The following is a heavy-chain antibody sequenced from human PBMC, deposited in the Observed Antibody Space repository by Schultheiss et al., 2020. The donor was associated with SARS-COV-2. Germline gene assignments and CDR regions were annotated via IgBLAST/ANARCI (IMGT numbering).Heavy chain of an antibody. CDR3: ARDLFDYGDYIDY. Sequence: SVKVSCKASGGTFSSYAISWVRQAPGQGLEWMGGIIPIFGTANYAQKFQGRVTITADESTSTAYMELSSLRSEDTAVYYCARDLFDYGDYIDYWGQGTLVTVSS. CDR1: GGTFSSYA. CDR2: IIPIFGTA. V-gene: IGHV1-69*13. D-gene: IGHD4-17*01. J-gene: IGHJ4*02.